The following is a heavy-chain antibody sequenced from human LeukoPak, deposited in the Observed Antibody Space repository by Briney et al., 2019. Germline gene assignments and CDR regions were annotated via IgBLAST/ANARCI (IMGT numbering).Heavy chain of an antibody. J-gene: IGHJ4*02. CDR3: VRGMGHTSGTEASEY. CDR1: GFTFSSYA. CDR2: ISTGGNT. Sequence: GGSLRLSCAASGFTFSSYAMSWVRQAPGKGLEWVSGISTGGNTYYADSVKGRFTISRDNSKNTLYLQMNSLKTEDTAVYFCVRGMGHTSGTEASEYWGQGTLVTVSS. V-gene: IGHV3-23*01. D-gene: IGHD3/OR15-3a*01.